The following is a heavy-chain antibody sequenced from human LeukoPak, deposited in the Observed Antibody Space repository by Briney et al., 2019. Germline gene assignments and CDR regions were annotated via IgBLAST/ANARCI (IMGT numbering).Heavy chain of an antibody. CDR2: ISGSGSST. D-gene: IGHD3-22*01. CDR1: GFTFSSYA. Sequence: PGGSLRLSCAASGFTFSSYAMSWVRQAPGKGLEWVSGISGSGSSTYYTDSVKGRFTISRDNSKNTLYLQMNSLRAVDTAIYYCAKDSIPRYYDSSEPTFDYWGQGTLVTVSS. J-gene: IGHJ4*02. V-gene: IGHV3-23*01. CDR3: AKDSIPRYYDSSEPTFDY.